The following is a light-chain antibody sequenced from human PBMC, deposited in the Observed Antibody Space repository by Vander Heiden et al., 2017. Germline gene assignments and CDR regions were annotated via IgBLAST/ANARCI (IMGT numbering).Light chain of an antibody. CDR3: QQYNSYWWT. CDR1: ENVSRW. J-gene: IGKJ1*01. Sequence: DIQMTQSPSTLSASVGDRVTITCRASENVSRWMAWYQQKPGKPLSSWSMMPPVCKVGSHQGSGAVAPGQSFTLTISSLQPDDFATYYCQQYNSYWWTFGQGTQVEI. V-gene: IGKV1-5*01. CDR2: MPP.